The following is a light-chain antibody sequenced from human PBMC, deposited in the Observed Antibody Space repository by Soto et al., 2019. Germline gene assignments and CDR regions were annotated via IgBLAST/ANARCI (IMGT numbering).Light chain of an antibody. CDR3: CSSGV. CDR2: DVS. V-gene: IGLV2-11*01. Sequence: QSALTQPRSVSGSPGQSVTISCTGTSSDVGGYNYVSWYQQHPGKAPKLMIYDVSKRPSGVPDRFSGSKSGNTASLTISGLQAEDEADYYRCSSGVFGTGTKVTVL. J-gene: IGLJ1*01. CDR1: SSDVGGYNY.